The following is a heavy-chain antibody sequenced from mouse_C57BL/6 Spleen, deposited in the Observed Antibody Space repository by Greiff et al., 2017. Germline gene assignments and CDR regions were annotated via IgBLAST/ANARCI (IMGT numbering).Heavy chain of an antibody. CDR1: GYSFTDYN. V-gene: IGHV1-39*01. D-gene: IGHD1-1*01. Sequence: VQLQQSGPELVKPGASVKISCKASGYSFTDYNMNWVKQSNGKSLEWIGVLNPNYGTTSYNQKFKGKATLTVDQSSSTAYMQLNSLTSEDSAVYYCARYYGSSGYWYFDVWGTGTTVTVSS. J-gene: IGHJ1*03. CDR2: LNPNYGTT. CDR3: ARYYGSSGYWYFDV.